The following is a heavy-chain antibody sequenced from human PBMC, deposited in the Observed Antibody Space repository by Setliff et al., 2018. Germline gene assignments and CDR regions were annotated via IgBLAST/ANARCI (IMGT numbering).Heavy chain of an antibody. J-gene: IGHJ3*01. CDR2: IILIFGTP. D-gene: IGHD3-16*02. CDR1: GGSLNGYS. V-gene: IGHV1-69*06. Sequence: ASVKVSCKASGGSLNGYSVSWVRQAPGQGLEFLGRIILIFGTPNYAQKFQDRVTIGADKSTSTAYMEMSSLNFEDTAVYYCATETVTFGGIIVRGYFDVWGQGTMVT. CDR3: ATETVTFGGIIVRGYFDV.